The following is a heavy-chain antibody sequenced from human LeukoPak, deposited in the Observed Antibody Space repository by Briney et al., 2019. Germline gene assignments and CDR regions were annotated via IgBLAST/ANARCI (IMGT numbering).Heavy chain of an antibody. V-gene: IGHV3-30*18. CDR1: GFTFSSYG. CDR2: ISYDGSNK. D-gene: IGHD3-22*01. Sequence: GGTLRRSCAASGFTFSSYGMHWVRQAPGKELKWGAVISYDGSNKYYADSGKGRFTISRDNSKNTLYLQMNSLRAEDTAVYYCAKDPDSSGYYDYWGQGTLVTVSS. J-gene: IGHJ4*02. CDR3: AKDPDSSGYYDY.